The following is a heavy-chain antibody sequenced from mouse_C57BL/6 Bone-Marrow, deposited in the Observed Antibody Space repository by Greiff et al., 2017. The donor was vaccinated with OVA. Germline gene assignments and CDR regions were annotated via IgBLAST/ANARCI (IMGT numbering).Heavy chain of an antibody. CDR3: ERGDYYGRFDD. D-gene: IGHD1-2*01. CDR1: GYTFTDYY. J-gene: IGHJ2*01. Sequence: VQLQQSGAELVRPGASVKLSCKASGYTFTDYYINWVKQRPGQGLEWIARIYPGSGNTYYNEKFKGKATLTAEKSSSTAYMQLSSLTSEDSAVYFCERGDYYGRFDDWGQGTTLTVSS. CDR2: IYPGSGNT. V-gene: IGHV1-76*01.